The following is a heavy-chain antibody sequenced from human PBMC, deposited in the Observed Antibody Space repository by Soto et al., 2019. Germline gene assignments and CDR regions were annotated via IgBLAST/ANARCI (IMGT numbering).Heavy chain of an antibody. J-gene: IGHJ6*02. Sequence: QVQLVQSGAEMKKPGSSVKLSCKASGGTFSTYSVTWVRQAPGQGLEWVGRIIPLINIIEYAQKFQGRVTLTADTSTNTTYLELNSLRSIDTAVYYCAGGVDCIGTNCYYYHGLDIWGQGTTVIVSS. CDR3: AGGVDCIGTNCYYYHGLDI. V-gene: IGHV1-69*02. CDR2: IIPLINII. CDR1: GGTFSTYS. D-gene: IGHD2-2*01.